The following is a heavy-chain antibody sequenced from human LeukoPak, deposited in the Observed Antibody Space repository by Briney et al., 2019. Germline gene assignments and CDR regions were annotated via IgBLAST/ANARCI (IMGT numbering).Heavy chain of an antibody. CDR2: INPNSGGT. J-gene: IGHJ4*02. V-gene: IGHV1-2*02. D-gene: IGHD3-10*01. CDR1: GYTFTGYY. CDR3: ARDHLPITMVRGVMGYFDY. Sequence: GASVKVSCKASGYTFTGYYMHWVRQAPGQGLEWMGWINPNSGGTNYAQKFQGRVTMTRDTSISTAYMELSRLRSDDTAGYYCARDHLPITMVRGVMGYFDYWGQGTLVTVSS.